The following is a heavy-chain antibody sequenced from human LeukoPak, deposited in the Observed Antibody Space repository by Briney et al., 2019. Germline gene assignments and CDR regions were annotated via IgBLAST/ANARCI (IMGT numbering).Heavy chain of an antibody. CDR2: MNPNSGNT. J-gene: IGHJ5*02. CDR3: ARSRYNLNYRGKVNWFDP. D-gene: IGHD1-7*01. CDR1: GYTFTSYD. V-gene: IGHV1-8*01. Sequence: VSVKVSCKASGYTFTSYDINWVRQATGQGLEWMGWMNPNSGNTGYAQKFQGRVTMTRNTSISTAYMELSSLRSEDTAVYYCARSRYNLNYRGKVNWFDPWGQGTLVTVSS.